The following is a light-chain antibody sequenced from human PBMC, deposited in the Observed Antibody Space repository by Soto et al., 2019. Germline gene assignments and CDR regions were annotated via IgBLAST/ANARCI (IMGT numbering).Light chain of an antibody. CDR1: QSVSSSY. J-gene: IGKJ1*01. V-gene: IGKV3-20*01. Sequence: EIVLSQSPGTLSLSPGERATLSCRASQSVSSSYLAWYQQKPGQAPGLLIYGASSRATGIPDRFSGSGSGTDFTLTISRLEPEDFAVYYCQQYGSSPWTFGQGTNVDI. CDR2: GAS. CDR3: QQYGSSPWT.